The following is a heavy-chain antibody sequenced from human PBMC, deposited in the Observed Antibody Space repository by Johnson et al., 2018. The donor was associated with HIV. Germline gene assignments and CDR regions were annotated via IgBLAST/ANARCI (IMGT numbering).Heavy chain of an antibody. CDR2: ISGNGGST. V-gene: IGHV3-23*04. Sequence: VQLVESGGGLVQPGGSLRLSCAASGFTVGSYAMSRDRQVTGKGMEWVSAISGNGGSTYYADSEKARFTISRDNSKNTLYLQMNSLRAEDTAVYPCARDHIRGYDSPNDAFDIWGQGTRVTVSS. CDR1: GFTVGSYA. D-gene: IGHD3-22*01. J-gene: IGHJ3*02. CDR3: ARDHIRGYDSPNDAFDI.